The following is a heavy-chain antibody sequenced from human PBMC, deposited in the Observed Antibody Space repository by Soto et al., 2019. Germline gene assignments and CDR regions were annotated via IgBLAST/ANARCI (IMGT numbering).Heavy chain of an antibody. CDR3: AKARNYDFWSTDY. CDR2: ISGSGGST. J-gene: IGHJ4*02. CDR1: GFTFSSYA. V-gene: IGHV3-23*01. D-gene: IGHD3-3*01. Sequence: RRLSCAASGFTFSSYAMSWVRQAPGKGLEWVSAISGSGGSTYYADSVKGRFTISRDNSKNTLYLQMNSLRAEDTAVYYCAKARNYDFWSTDYWGQGTLVTVSS.